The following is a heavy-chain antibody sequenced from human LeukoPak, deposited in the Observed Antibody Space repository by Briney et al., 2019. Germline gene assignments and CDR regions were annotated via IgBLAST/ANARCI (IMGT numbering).Heavy chain of an antibody. Sequence: ASVKVSCKASGYTFTSYDINWVRQATGQGLEWMGWMNPNSGNTGYAQKFQGRVTMTRNTSISTAYMELSSLRSGDTAVYYCARSETGIVGAFDIWGQGTMVTVSS. CDR2: MNPNSGNT. CDR3: ARSETGIVGAFDI. V-gene: IGHV1-8*01. CDR1: GYTFTSYD. J-gene: IGHJ3*02. D-gene: IGHD7-27*01.